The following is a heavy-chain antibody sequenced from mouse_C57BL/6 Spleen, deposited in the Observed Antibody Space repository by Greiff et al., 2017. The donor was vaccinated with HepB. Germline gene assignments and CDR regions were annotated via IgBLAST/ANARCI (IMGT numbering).Heavy chain of an antibody. CDR3: ARKRDYGSPYYAMDY. CDR2: IYPGSGST. V-gene: IGHV1-55*01. D-gene: IGHD1-1*01. J-gene: IGHJ4*01. CDR1: GYTFTSYW. Sequence: VKLQQPGAELVKPGASVKMSCKASGYTFTSYWITWVKQRPGQGLEWIGDIYPGSGSTNYNEKFKSKATLTVDTSSSTAYMQLSSLTSEDSAVYYCARKRDYGSPYYAMDYWGQGTSVTVSS.